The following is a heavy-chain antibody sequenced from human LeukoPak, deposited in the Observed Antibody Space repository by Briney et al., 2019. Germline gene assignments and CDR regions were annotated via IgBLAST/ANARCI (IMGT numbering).Heavy chain of an antibody. CDR2: INHSGST. Sequence: SATLSLTCAVYGGSFSGYYWSWIRQPPRMRLEWTGEINHSGSTNFNPCLKSLVTISVETSKNQFSLQLRSVTAADTAVYYCATFSLRISGWYGGGFDYWGQGTLVTVSS. J-gene: IGHJ4*02. D-gene: IGHD6-19*01. V-gene: IGHV4-34*01. CDR1: GGSFSGYY. CDR3: ATFSLRISGWYGGGFDY.